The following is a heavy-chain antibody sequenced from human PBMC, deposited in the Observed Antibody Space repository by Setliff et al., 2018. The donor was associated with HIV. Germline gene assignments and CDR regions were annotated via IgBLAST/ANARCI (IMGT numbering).Heavy chain of an antibody. V-gene: IGHV1-24*01. CDR1: GFTLNELS. D-gene: IGHD6-19*01. CDR3: AKYIPGPAINSGRIKNWFDP. CDR2: FDPEAGEI. J-gene: IGHJ5*02. Sequence: ASVKVSCKISGFTLNELSIQWVRQAPAKGLEWMGGFDPEAGEIIYAQKFQGRVTMTRDTSTNTVYMDLGSLRSEDTAVYYCAKYIPGPAINSGRIKNWFDPWGEGTLVTVSS.